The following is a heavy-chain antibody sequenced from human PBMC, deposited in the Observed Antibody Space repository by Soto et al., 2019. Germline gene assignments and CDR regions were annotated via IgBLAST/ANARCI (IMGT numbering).Heavy chain of an antibody. J-gene: IGHJ4*02. Sequence: SETLSLTCTVSGGSISSNYWTWIRQPPGKGLGWIGYVYNSGSTNYNPSLKSRVTISEDTSKSQFSLKVNSMTAADTAVYYCARYRREAVAGYTLDNWGQETLVTVSS. CDR3: ARYRREAVAGYTLDN. D-gene: IGHD6-13*01. V-gene: IGHV4-59*01. CDR2: VYNSGST. CDR1: GGSISSNY.